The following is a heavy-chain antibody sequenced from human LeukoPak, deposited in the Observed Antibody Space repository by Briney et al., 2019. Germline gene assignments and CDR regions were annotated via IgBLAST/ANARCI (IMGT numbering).Heavy chain of an antibody. J-gene: IGHJ4*02. CDR2: ITTSGGAK. Sequence: GGSLRLSCAASGFTFTSYSMNWVRQAPGKGLEWISYITTSGGAKNYADSVKGRFTISRDNAENSLYLQMNSLRAEDTAVYYCAKATRKYCTNGVCYFDYWGQGTLVTVSS. V-gene: IGHV3-48*01. D-gene: IGHD2-8*01. CDR1: GFTFTSYS. CDR3: AKATRKYCTNGVCYFDY.